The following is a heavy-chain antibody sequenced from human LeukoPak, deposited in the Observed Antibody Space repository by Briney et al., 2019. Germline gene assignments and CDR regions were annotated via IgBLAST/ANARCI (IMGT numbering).Heavy chain of an antibody. D-gene: IGHD5-18*01. J-gene: IGHJ4*01. V-gene: IGHV3-53*01. CDR3: ARIQGGYSYGFVDY. CDR1: GFTVSSYY. CDR2: IYSGDTT. Sequence: AGGSLRLSCAASGFTVSSYYMTWVRQAPGKGLQWVSVIYSGDTTYYADSVKGRFTISRDRSKNTLYLDMNSLRAEDTAVYYCARIQGGYSYGFVDYWGHGTLVTVSS.